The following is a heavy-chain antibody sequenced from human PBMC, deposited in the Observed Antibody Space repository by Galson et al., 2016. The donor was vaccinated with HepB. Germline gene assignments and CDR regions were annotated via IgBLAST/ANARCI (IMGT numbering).Heavy chain of an antibody. CDR3: ARDPRHWYFDL. V-gene: IGHV4-4*07. J-gene: IGHJ2*01. CDR2: IYTTGST. Sequence: ETLSLTCTVSGGFISTYYWSWIRQPAGKGLEWIGRIYTTGSTSYNPSLKSRVTMSVNTSKNQFSLRLSSVTAADTAVYYCARDPRHWYFDLWGRGTLVTVSS. CDR1: GGFISTYY.